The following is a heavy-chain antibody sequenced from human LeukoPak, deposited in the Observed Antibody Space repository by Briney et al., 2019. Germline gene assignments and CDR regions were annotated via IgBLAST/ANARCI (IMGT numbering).Heavy chain of an antibody. CDR1: GFYLTTYA. CDR2: IRIGGGGT. Sequence: GGSLRLSCAASGFYLTTYAMTWVRQAPAKGLEWVSSIRIGGGGTYYADSVKGRFTISRDNSENTLHLQMNNLRVEGTARYFCARCMVLSQGWCNWFDPWGQGTLVTVSS. D-gene: IGHD6-13*01. CDR3: ARCMVLSQGWCNWFDP. J-gene: IGHJ5*02. V-gene: IGHV3-23*01.